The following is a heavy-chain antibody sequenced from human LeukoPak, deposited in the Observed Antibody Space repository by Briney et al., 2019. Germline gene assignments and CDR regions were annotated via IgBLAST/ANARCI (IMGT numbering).Heavy chain of an antibody. J-gene: IGHJ4*02. D-gene: IGHD6-19*01. CDR2: ISGSGGST. Sequence: GGSLRLSCAASGFTFSSYAMSWVRQAPGKGLEWVSAISGSGGSTYYADSVKGRFTVSRDSSKNTLYLQMNSLRAEDTAVYYCARALSSGWYYFDHWGQGTLVTVSS. V-gene: IGHV3-23*01. CDR3: ARALSSGWYYFDH. CDR1: GFTFSSYA.